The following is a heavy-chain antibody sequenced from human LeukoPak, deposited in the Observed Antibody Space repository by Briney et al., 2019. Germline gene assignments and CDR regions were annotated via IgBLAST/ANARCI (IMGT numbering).Heavy chain of an antibody. J-gene: IGHJ3*02. V-gene: IGHV1-46*01. CDR3: AREDGCSSTSCYEAFDI. CDR2: INPSGGST. CDR1: GYTFTSYY. Sequence: ASVKVSCKASGYTFTSYYMHWVRQAPGQGLEWIGIINPSGGSTSYAQKFQGRVTMTRDTSTSTVYMELSSLRSEDTAVYYCAREDGCSSTSCYEAFDIWGQGTMVTVSS. D-gene: IGHD2-2*01.